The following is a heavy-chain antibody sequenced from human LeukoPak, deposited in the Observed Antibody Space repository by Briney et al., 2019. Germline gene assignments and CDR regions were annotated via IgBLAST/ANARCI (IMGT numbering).Heavy chain of an antibody. CDR3: ARAAIRFGELLPSFDY. V-gene: IGHV4-39*07. D-gene: IGHD3-10*01. CDR2: IYYSGST. CDR1: GGSISSSSYY. J-gene: IGHJ4*02. Sequence: PSETLSLTCTVSGGSISSSSYYWGWIRQPPGKGLEWIGSIYYSGSTYYNPSLKSRVTISVDTSKNQFSLKLSSVTAADTAVYYCARAAIRFGELLPSFDYWGQGTLVTISS.